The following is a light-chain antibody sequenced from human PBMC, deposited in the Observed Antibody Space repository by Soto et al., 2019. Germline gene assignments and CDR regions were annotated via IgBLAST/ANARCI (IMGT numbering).Light chain of an antibody. J-gene: IGKJ1*01. V-gene: IGKV3-15*01. Sequence: EIVMTQSPATLSVSPGERVTLSCRASQSVSSNLAWYQQKPGQAPRLLIYGASTRATGIPARFSGSGSGTEFTLTITSLQSEDFAVYSCQHYTNRPPWTFGQGTKVEIK. CDR1: QSVSSN. CDR2: GAS. CDR3: QHYTNRPPWT.